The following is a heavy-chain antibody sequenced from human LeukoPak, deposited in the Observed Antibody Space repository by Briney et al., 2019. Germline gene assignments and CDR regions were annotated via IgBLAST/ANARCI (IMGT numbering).Heavy chain of an antibody. V-gene: IGHV3-53*01. J-gene: IGHJ4*02. Sequence: GGSLRLSCAASGFTVSSNYMSWVRQAPGKGLEWVSVIYSGGSTYYADSVKGRFTISRDNSKNTLYLQMNSLRPEDTAVYYCAGGTTVVTKPLDYWGQGTLVTVSS. D-gene: IGHD4-23*01. CDR1: GFTVSSNY. CDR3: AGGTTVVTKPLDY. CDR2: IYSGGST.